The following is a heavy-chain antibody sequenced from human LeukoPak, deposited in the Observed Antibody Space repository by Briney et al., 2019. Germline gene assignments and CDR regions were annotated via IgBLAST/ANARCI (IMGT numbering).Heavy chain of an antibody. CDR1: GGSISSGDYY. Sequence: SQTLSLTCTVSGGSISSGDYYWSWIRQPPGTGLEWIGYIYYSGSTYYNPSLKSRVTISVDKSKNQFSLKLSSGTAADTAVYYCAREGSSSFSTDYWGQGTLVTVSS. J-gene: IGHJ4*02. V-gene: IGHV4-30-4*01. D-gene: IGHD6-13*01. CDR2: IYYSGST. CDR3: AREGSSSFSTDY.